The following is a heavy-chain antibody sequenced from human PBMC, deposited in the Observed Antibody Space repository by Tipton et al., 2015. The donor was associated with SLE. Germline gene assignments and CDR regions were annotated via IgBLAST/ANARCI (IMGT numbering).Heavy chain of an antibody. D-gene: IGHD4-17*01. V-gene: IGHV3-30*04. CDR3: ADSSTVTPPY. CDR1: GFTFSSYA. Sequence: FLRLSCSASGFTFSSYAMNWVRQAPGKGLDWVAVISYDGSNRKYADSVKGRFTVSRDDSKNTLYLQMNSLRVEDTALCYCADSSTVTPPYWGQGTLVTVSA. J-gene: IGHJ4*02. CDR2: ISYDGSNR.